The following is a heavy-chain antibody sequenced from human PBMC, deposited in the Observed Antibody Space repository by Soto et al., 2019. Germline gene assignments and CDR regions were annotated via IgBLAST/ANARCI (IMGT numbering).Heavy chain of an antibody. CDR3: ASWGRTVAGVERKGYYYGMDV. D-gene: IGHD6-19*01. V-gene: IGHV3-30-3*01. CDR2: ISYDGSNK. J-gene: IGHJ6*02. Sequence: HPGGSLRLSCAASGFTFSSYAMHWVRQAPGKGLEWVAVISYDGSNKYYADSVKGRFTISRDNSKNTLYLQMNSLRAEDTAVYYCASWGRTVAGVERKGYYYGMDVWGQGTTVTVSS. CDR1: GFTFSSYA.